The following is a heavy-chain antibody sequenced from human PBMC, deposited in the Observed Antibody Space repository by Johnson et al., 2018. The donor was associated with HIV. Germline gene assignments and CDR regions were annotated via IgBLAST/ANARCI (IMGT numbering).Heavy chain of an antibody. CDR3: ARSGRIHNNGWYWGGAFDI. D-gene: IGHD6-19*01. CDR1: GFTFSSYA. Sequence: QMLLVESGGGVVQPGRSLRLSCAASGFTFSSYAMHWVRQAPGKGLEWVAVISYDDSNKDYADSVKGRFTLSSDNSKNTLYLQMNSLRAEDTAVYYCARSGRIHNNGWYWGGAFDIWGQGTMVTVSS. V-gene: IGHV3-30-3*01. J-gene: IGHJ3*02. CDR2: ISYDDSNK.